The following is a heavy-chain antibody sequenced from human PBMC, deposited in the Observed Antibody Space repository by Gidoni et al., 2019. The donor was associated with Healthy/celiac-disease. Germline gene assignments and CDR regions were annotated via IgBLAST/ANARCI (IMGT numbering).Heavy chain of an antibody. CDR1: GYTFTSYA. CDR2: INAGNGNT. J-gene: IGHJ4*02. V-gene: IGHV1-3*01. Sequence: QVQLVQSGAEGKKPGASVKFSCKASGYTFTSYAMHWVRQAPGQRLEWMGWINAGNGNTKYSQKFQGRVTITRDTSASTAYMELSSLRSEDTAVYYCARAQYYDFWSGYSDWGQGTLVTVSS. CDR3: ARAQYYDFWSGYSD. D-gene: IGHD3-3*01.